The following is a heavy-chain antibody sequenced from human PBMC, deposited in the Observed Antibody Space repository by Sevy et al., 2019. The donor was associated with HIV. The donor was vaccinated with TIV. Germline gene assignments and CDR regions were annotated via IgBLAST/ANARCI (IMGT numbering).Heavy chain of an antibody. V-gene: IGHV3-7*01. CDR1: GFTFSSYW. CDR2: IKQDGSEK. Sequence: GGSLRLSCAASGFTFSSYWMSWVRQAPGKGLEWVANIKQDGSEKYYVHSVKGRFTISRDNAKNSLYLQMNSLRAEDTAVYYCARALGPAAKYYYYYGMDVWGQGTTVTVSS. J-gene: IGHJ6*02. CDR3: ARALGPAAKYYYYYGMDV. D-gene: IGHD2-2*01.